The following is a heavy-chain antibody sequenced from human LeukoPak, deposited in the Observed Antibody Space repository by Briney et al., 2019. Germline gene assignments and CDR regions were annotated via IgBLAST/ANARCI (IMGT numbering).Heavy chain of an antibody. CDR1: GFTFSTYA. CDR3: ARESGANFYTVDL. V-gene: IGHV3-23*01. Sequence: GGSLRLSCAASGFTFSTYAMTWVRQALGKGLEWVSVVSGFDGSTYYGDSVKGRFTISRDNSKNTLYLQMNSLRDDDTAVYYCARESGANFYTVDLWGQGTLVTVSS. D-gene: IGHD4/OR15-4a*01. CDR2: VSGFDGST. J-gene: IGHJ5*02.